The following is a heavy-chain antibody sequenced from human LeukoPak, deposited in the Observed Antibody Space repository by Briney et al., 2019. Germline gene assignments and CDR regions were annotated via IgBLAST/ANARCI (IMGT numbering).Heavy chain of an antibody. CDR3: AREAGIWGVGYFDY. V-gene: IGHV1-69*13. D-gene: IGHD6-13*01. J-gene: IGHJ4*02. CDR2: IIPIFGTA. Sequence: GASVKVSCKASGGTFSSYAISWVRQAPGQGLEWMGGIIPIFGTANYAQKFQGRVTITADESTSTAYMELSRLRSDDTAVYYCAREAGIWGVGYFDYWGQGTLVTVSS. CDR1: GGTFSSYA.